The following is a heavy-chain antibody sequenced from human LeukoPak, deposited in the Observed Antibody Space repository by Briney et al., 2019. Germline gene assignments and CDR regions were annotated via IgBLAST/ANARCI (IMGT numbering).Heavy chain of an antibody. CDR2: ISWNSGSI. Sequence: GGSLRLSCAASGFTFDDYAMHWVRHAPGKGLEWVSGISWNSGSIGYADSVKGRFTISRDNAKNSLYLQMNSLRAEDTALYYCAKSGGSGSYYPDFDYWGQGTLVTVSS. CDR3: AKSGGSGSYYPDFDY. V-gene: IGHV3-9*01. J-gene: IGHJ4*02. CDR1: GFTFDDYA. D-gene: IGHD3-10*01.